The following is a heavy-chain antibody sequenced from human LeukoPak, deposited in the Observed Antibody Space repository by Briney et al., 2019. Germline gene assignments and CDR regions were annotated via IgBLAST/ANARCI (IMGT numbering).Heavy chain of an antibody. J-gene: IGHJ4*02. CDR2: INSDGSST. D-gene: IGHD3-22*01. CDR1: GSTFSSYW. V-gene: IGHV3-74*01. CDR3: ARGGYYYDRSPCDY. Sequence: GGSLRLSCAASGSTFSSYWMHWVRQAPGKGLVWVSRINSDGSSTSYADSVKGRFTISRDNAKNTLYLQMNSLRAEDTAVYYCARGGYYYDRSPCDYWGQGTLVTVSS.